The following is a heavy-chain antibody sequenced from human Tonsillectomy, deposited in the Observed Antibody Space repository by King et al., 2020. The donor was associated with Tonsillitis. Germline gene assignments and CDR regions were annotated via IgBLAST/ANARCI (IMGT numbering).Heavy chain of an antibody. Sequence: VQLQQWGAGLLKPSETLSLTCAVYGGSFSGYYWSWIRQPPGKGLEWIGEINHSGSTNYNPSLKSRVTISVDTSKNQFSLKLSSVTAADTAVYYCARTSRRSIAARQYYYGSGSYPYWGQGTLVTVSS. J-gene: IGHJ4*02. CDR1: GGSFSGYY. D-gene: IGHD3-10*01. CDR3: ARTSRRSIAARQYYYGSGSYPY. CDR2: INHSGST. V-gene: IGHV4-34*01.